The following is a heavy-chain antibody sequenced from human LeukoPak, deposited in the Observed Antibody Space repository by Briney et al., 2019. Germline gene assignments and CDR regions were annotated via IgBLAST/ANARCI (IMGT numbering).Heavy chain of an antibody. J-gene: IGHJ6*02. Sequence: SETLSLTCAVYSGSFSGYYWSWIRQPPGKGLEWIGEINHSGSTNYNPSLKSRVTISVDTSKNQFSLKLSSVTAADTAVYYCARASYDSSGYYWYYYYGMDVWGQGTTVTVSS. D-gene: IGHD3-22*01. CDR1: SGSFSGYY. V-gene: IGHV4-34*01. CDR3: ARASYDSSGYYWYYYYGMDV. CDR2: INHSGST.